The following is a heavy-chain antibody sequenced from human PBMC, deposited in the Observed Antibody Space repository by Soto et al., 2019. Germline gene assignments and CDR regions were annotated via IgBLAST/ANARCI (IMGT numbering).Heavy chain of an antibody. D-gene: IGHD6-13*01. CDR2: IKQDGSEK. CDR3: ARLAAEDRNYYYYYYMDV. Sequence: GGSLRLSCAASGFTFSSYWMSWVRQAPGKGLEWVANIKQDGSEKYYVDSVKGRFTISRDNAKNSLYLQMNSLRAEDTAVYYCARLAAEDRNYYYYYYMDVWGKGTTVTVSS. CDR1: GFTFSSYW. V-gene: IGHV3-7*01. J-gene: IGHJ6*03.